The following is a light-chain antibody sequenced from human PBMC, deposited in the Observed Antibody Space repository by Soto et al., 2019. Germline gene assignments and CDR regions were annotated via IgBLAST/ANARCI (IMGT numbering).Light chain of an antibody. CDR1: QSIFSS. J-gene: IGKJ5*01. Sequence: DIQMTQSPSSLSASVGDIVTITFRAGQSIFSSLNWYQQRPGKAPTLLIYAASSLQSGVPSRFRGSGYGTDFALTITSLQPEDFATYYCQQSYNSPPITFGQGTRLEIK. V-gene: IGKV1-39*01. CDR2: AAS. CDR3: QQSYNSPPIT.